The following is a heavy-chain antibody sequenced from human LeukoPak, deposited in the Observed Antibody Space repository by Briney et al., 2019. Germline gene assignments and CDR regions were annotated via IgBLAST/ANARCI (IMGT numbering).Heavy chain of an antibody. CDR1: GFTVSSNY. CDR2: ISYDGITK. V-gene: IGHV3-30*03. D-gene: IGHD2-15*01. Sequence: GGSLRLSCAASGFTVSSNYMSWVRQAPGKGLEWVTAISYDGITKQYADSVRGRFTISRDNSKNTVYLEMNSLRAEDTAVYYCVYCSGGNCFYAVQGWTYWGQGTLDTVSS. J-gene: IGHJ4*02. CDR3: VYCSGGNCFYAVQGWTY.